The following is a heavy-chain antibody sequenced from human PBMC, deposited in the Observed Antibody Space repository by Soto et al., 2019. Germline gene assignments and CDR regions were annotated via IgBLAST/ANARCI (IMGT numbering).Heavy chain of an antibody. Sequence: PSDTLSLTCTILSCSIVSRTYYWGLIRKPPGKGLEWIGSIYYSGSTYYNPPLKSRVTISVDTSKNQFSLKLSSVTAADTAVYYCARPLTMVRGVMVDNTYGMDVWGQGTTVT. D-gene: IGHD3-10*01. CDR1: SCSIVSRTYY. CDR2: IYYSGST. V-gene: IGHV4-39*01. J-gene: IGHJ6*02. CDR3: ARPLTMVRGVMVDNTYGMDV.